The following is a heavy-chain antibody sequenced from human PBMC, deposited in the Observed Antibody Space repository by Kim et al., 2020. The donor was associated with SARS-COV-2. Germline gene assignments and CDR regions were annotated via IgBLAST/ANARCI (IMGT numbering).Heavy chain of an antibody. CDR2: IKSDGSET. J-gene: IGHJ5*02. V-gene: IGHV3-74*01. Sequence: GGSLRLSCEASGFTFSSYWMNWVRQGPGKGLVWVSRIKSDGSETHYADSVKGRFTISRDNAKNTLHLQLNSLGVEDTAIYYCARGSFQKGFDPWGQGTLVTVSS. D-gene: IGHD2-15*01. CDR1: GFTFSSYW. CDR3: ARGSFQKGFDP.